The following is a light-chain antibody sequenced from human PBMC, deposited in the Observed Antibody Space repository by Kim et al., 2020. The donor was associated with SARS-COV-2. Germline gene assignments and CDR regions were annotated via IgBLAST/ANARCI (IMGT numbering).Light chain of an antibody. Sequence: SAAVGDRVTITCRASQSISSYLNWYQQKPGKAPKLLIYAASSLQSGVPSRFSGSGSGTDFTLTISSLQPEEFATYYCQQSDSTPYTFGQGTKLEI. CDR3: QQSDSTPYT. CDR2: AAS. J-gene: IGKJ2*01. CDR1: QSISSY. V-gene: IGKV1-39*01.